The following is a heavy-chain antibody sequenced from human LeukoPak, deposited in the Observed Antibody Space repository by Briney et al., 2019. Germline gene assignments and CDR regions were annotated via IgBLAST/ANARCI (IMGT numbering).Heavy chain of an antibody. CDR3: ARSQYSGSTFDY. Sequence: GGSLRLSCAASGFTFSSYSMNWVRQAPGKGLEWVSSISSSSSYIYYADSVKGRFTISRDNAENSLYLQMNSLRAEDTAVYYCARSQYSGSTFDYWGQGTLVTVSS. V-gene: IGHV3-21*01. CDR1: GFTFSSYS. CDR2: ISSSSSYI. J-gene: IGHJ4*02. D-gene: IGHD5-12*01.